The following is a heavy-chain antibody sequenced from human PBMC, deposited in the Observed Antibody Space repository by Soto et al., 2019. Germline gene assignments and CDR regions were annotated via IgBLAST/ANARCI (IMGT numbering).Heavy chain of an antibody. CDR3: AKDLYYYDSSGYSG. V-gene: IGHV3-30*18. J-gene: IGHJ4*02. D-gene: IGHD3-22*01. Sequence: VAVISYDGSNKYYADSVKGRFTISRVNSKNTLYLQMNSLRAEDTAVYYCAKDLYYYDSSGYSGWGQGTLVTVSS. CDR2: ISYDGSNK.